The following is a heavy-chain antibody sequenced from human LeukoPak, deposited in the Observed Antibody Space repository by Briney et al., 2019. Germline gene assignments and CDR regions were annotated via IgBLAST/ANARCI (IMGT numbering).Heavy chain of an antibody. Sequence: ASVKVSRKASGDNFTNNDITWVRQAPGQGLEWMGWINPNSGDTNYAQKFQGRVTMTRDTSISTAYMELSRLRSDDTAVYYCARDRGVDYCSGGSCSHYYYYMDVWGKGTTVTISS. CDR3: ARDRGVDYCSGGSCSHYYYYMDV. D-gene: IGHD2-15*01. CDR2: INPNSGDT. J-gene: IGHJ6*03. CDR1: GDNFTNND. V-gene: IGHV1-2*02.